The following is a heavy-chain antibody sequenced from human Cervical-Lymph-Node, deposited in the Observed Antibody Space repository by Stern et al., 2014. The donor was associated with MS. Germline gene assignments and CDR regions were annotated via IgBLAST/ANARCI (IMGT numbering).Heavy chain of an antibody. CDR3: AKPRGPYGDAASYYFDS. J-gene: IGHJ4*02. D-gene: IGHD4-17*01. V-gene: IGHV3-23*04. CDR1: GFTFSSYT. Sequence: VQLVQSGGGLVQPGGSLRLSCAASGFTFSSYTMSWVRQAPGKGLEWVSTISGRGGSTYYADSVKGRFTVSRDNSNNTLVLQMTSLRVEDTAVYYCAKPRGPYGDAASYYFDSWGQGTLVTVSS. CDR2: ISGRGGST.